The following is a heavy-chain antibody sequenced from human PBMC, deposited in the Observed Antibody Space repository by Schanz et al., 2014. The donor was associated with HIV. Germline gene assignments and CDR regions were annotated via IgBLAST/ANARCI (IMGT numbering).Heavy chain of an antibody. CDR3: ARGARYGMDV. CDR2: INPKSGDT. CDR1: GGTFSSYA. Sequence: QVQLVQSGAEVKKPGSSVKVSCKASGGTFSSYAISWVRQAPGQGLEWIGWINPKSGDTNYAQKFQGRVTMTTDTSTTTAYMELRSLRSDDTAVYYCARGARYGMDVWGQGTTVTVSS. V-gene: IGHV1-18*01. J-gene: IGHJ6*02.